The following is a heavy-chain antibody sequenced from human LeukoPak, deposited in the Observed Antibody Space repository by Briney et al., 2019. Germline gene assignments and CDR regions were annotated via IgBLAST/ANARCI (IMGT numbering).Heavy chain of an antibody. CDR3: ATVRFGGYDYVSYFDY. CDR2: FDPEDGET. Sequence: ASVKVSCKVSGYTLTELSMHWVRQAPGKGLEWMGGFDPEDGETIYAQKFQGRVTMTEDTSTDTAYMELSSLRSEDTAVYYCATVRFGGYDYVSYFDYWGQGTLVTVSS. V-gene: IGHV1-24*01. J-gene: IGHJ4*02. CDR1: GYTLTELS. D-gene: IGHD5-12*01.